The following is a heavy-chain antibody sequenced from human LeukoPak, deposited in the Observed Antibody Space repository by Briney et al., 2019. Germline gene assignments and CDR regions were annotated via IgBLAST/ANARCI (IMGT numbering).Heavy chain of an antibody. Sequence: GGSLRLSCAASGFTFSNYSMNWVRQAPGKGLEWVSAISSSSSLLSYADSVKGRFIISRDNAKNSLYLQMNSLRAEDTAVYFCARDGGYSINWYLDYWGQGTLVTVSS. V-gene: IGHV3-21*01. D-gene: IGHD6-13*01. J-gene: IGHJ4*02. CDR3: ARDGGYSINWYLDY. CDR1: GFTFSNYS. CDR2: ISSSSSLL.